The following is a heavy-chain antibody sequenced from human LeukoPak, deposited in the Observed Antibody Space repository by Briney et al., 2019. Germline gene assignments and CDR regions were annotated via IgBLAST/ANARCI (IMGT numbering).Heavy chain of an antibody. CDR2: INTNTGNP. CDR1: GYTFTSYA. D-gene: IGHD6-19*01. CDR3: ARDPPYNIAVAGMPNY. V-gene: IGHV7-4-1*02. J-gene: IGHJ4*02. Sequence: ASVKVSCKASGYTFTSYAMNWVRQAPGQGLEWMGWINTNTGNPTYAQGFTGRFVFSLDTSVSTAYLQISSLKAEDTAVYYCARDPPYNIAVAGMPNYWGQGTLVTVSS.